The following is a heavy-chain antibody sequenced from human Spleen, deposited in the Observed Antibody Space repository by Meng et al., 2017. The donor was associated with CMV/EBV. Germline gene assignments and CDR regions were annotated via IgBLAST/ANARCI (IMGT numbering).Heavy chain of an antibody. J-gene: IGHJ4*02. Sequence: SETLSLTCTVYGGSISSYYWSWIRQPPGKGLEWIGYIYYTGSTTYNPSLKSRLTISVDTSKNQFSLKLSSVTTADTAVYYCARGRTPTDHWGQGTLVTVSS. CDR3: ARGRTPTDH. CDR2: IYYTGST. V-gene: IGHV4-59*01. CDR1: GGSISSYY.